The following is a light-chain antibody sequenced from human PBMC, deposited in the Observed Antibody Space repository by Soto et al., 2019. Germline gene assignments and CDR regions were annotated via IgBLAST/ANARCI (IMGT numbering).Light chain of an antibody. CDR2: AAS. CDR1: QGINTD. V-gene: IGKV1-6*01. CDR3: QQYNNWPQT. Sequence: AIQMTQSPSSLSASVGDRVTITCRASQGINTDLAWYQEKPGQAPKLLIYAASTLQSGVPSRFSGSGSGTDFTLTISSLQSEDFAVYYCQQYNNWPQTFGQGTRLEIK. J-gene: IGKJ5*01.